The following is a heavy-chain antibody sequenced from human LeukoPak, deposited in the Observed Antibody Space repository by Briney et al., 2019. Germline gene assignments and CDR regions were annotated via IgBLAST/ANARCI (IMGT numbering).Heavy chain of an antibody. CDR3: ARDYYDSSSYTVYGMDV. Sequence: GGSLRLSCAASGFTFSSDGMHWVRQAPGKGLEWVAVIWYDGSNKYYADSVKGRFTISRDNSKNTLYLQMNSLRAEDTAVYYCARDYYDSSSYTVYGMDVWGQGTTVTVSS. J-gene: IGHJ6*02. CDR1: GFTFSSDG. CDR2: IWYDGSNK. D-gene: IGHD3-22*01. V-gene: IGHV3-33*08.